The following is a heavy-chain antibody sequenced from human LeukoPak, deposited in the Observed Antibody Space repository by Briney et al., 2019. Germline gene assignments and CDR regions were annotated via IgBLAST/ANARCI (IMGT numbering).Heavy chain of an antibody. CDR2: IYYSGST. J-gene: IGHJ3*02. V-gene: IGHV4-59*01. CDR1: GGSISSYY. Sequence: SETLSLTCTVSGGSISSYYWSWIRQPPGKGLEWIGYIYYSGSTNYNPSLKSRVTISVDTSKNQFSLKLSSVTAADTAVYYCAREYCSGGSCWGGAFDIWGQGTMVTVSS. CDR3: AREYCSGGSCWGGAFDI. D-gene: IGHD2-15*01.